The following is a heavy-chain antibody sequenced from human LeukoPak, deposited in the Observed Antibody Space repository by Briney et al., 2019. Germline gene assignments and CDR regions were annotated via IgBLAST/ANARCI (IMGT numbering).Heavy chain of an antibody. J-gene: IGHJ4*01. CDR2: ISSSSSYI. D-gene: IGHD3-22*01. CDR1: GFTFSSYS. V-gene: IGHV3-21*04. CDR3: ARGGLGYSYDSSGYQSRAXXFDY. Sequence: PGGSLRLSCAASGFTFSSYSMNWVRQAPGKGLEWVSSISSSSSYIYYADSVKGRFTISRDNAKNSLYLQMNSLRVEDTALYYCARGGLGYSYDSSGYQSRAXXFDYWXXXTLVTV.